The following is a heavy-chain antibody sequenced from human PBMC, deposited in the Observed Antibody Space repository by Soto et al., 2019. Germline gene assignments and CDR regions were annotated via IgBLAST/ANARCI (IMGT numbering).Heavy chain of an antibody. J-gene: IGHJ4*02. CDR1: GYTFTTYN. V-gene: IGHV1-3*01. Sequence: QVQLVQSGAEVKKPGASVKVSCKASGYTFTTYNMHWVRQAPGQRLEWMGWINAGNGNTKYSQKFQGRVTITRDTSASTAYMELSSLRSEDTAVYYCASGGELLPGGYWGQGTLVTVSS. CDR2: INAGNGNT. D-gene: IGHD3-10*01. CDR3: ASGGELLPGGY.